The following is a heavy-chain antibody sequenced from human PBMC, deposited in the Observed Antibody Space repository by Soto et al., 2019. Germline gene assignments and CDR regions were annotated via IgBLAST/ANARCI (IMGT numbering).Heavy chain of an antibody. V-gene: IGHV1-18*04. J-gene: IGHJ4*02. CDR3: ARFQLLPNPAFAF. D-gene: IGHD5-18*01. CDR1: GYTFSTYG. Sequence: QVQLVQSGAEVRKPGASVKVSCKTSGYTFSTYGINWVRQAPGQHLEWLGWISPRNGNTNYAQNVQTRVTVTTDATPGTAYLDLKTLRSDDTAVFYCARFQLLPNPAFAFWGQGTLVTVSS. CDR2: ISPRNGNT.